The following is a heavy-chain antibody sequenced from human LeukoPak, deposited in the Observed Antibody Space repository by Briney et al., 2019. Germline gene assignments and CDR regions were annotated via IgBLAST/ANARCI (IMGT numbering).Heavy chain of an antibody. D-gene: IGHD3-10*01. Sequence: GGSLRLSCAASGFTVSSNYMSWVRQAPGKGLEWVSVIYSGGSTYYADSVKGRFTISRDNSKNTLYLQMNSLRAEDTAVYYCAKGQYGSVDFDYWGQGTLVTVSS. J-gene: IGHJ4*02. CDR2: IYSGGST. CDR1: GFTVSSNY. CDR3: AKGQYGSVDFDY. V-gene: IGHV3-53*01.